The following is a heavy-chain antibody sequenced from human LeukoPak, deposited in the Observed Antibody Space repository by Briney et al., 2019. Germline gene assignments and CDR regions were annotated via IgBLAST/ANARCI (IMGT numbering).Heavy chain of an antibody. Sequence: GGSLRLSCVPSGFTFSSYWMNWVRQAPGKGLVWVSRIASDGSSTTYADSVKGRFSISRDNAKNTLYLQMNSLRVEDTAVYYCARGRPHGNDYWGQGTLVTVSS. CDR1: GFTFSSYW. CDR3: ARGRPHGNDY. CDR2: IASDGSST. D-gene: IGHD4-23*01. V-gene: IGHV3-74*01. J-gene: IGHJ4*02.